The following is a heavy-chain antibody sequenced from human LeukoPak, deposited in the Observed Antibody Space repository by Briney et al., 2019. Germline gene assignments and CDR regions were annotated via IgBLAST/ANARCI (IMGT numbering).Heavy chain of an antibody. CDR3: ARGFYPYHYYMDV. J-gene: IGHJ6*03. Sequence: PGGSLRLSCAASGFTFSNYWRQWVRQAPGKGLEWVSRINREGTDTTYAGSVKGRFTISRDNAKDTLFLQVNSLRAEDTAIYYCARGFYPYHYYMDVWGKGTTVTVSS. CDR1: GFTFSNYW. CDR2: INREGTDT. V-gene: IGHV3-74*01.